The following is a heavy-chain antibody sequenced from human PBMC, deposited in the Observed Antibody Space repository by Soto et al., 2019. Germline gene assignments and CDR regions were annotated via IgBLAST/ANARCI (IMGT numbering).Heavy chain of an antibody. V-gene: IGHV3-33*01. D-gene: IGHD3-3*01. CDR3: ARDYDGWGSDY. CDR1: GFTFNNYG. J-gene: IGHJ4*02. Sequence: GGSLRLSCAASGFTFNNYGMHWVRQAPGQGLEWVALIWFDGSNKYYADSVKGRFTISRDNSKNTLYLQMNSLRAEDTAAYYCARDYDGWGSDYRGQGTLVTVSS. CDR2: IWFDGSNK.